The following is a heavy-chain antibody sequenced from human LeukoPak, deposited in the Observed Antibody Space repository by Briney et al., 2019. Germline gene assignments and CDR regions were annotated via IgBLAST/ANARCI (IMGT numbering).Heavy chain of an antibody. J-gene: IGHJ4*02. V-gene: IGHV1-2*02. D-gene: IGHD3-3*01. CDR1: GYTFTGYY. Sequence: ASVKVSCKASGYTFTGYYMHWVRQAPGQGLEWMGWINPNSGGTNYAQKFQGRVTMTRDTSISTAYMELSRLRSDDTAVYYCAPFWSGYYTGDGEQPVGYWGQGTLVTVSS. CDR2: INPNSGGT. CDR3: APFWSGYYTGDGEQPVGY.